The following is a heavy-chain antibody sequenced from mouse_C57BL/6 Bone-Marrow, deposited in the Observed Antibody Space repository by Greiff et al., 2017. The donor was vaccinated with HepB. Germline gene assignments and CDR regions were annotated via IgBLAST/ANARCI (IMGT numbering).Heavy chain of an antibody. D-gene: IGHD1-1*01. CDR2: IYPGSGST. CDR3: ASDYYGSSSWFAY. CDR1: GYTFTSYW. Sequence: QVQLKQPGAELVKPGASVKMSCKASGYTFTSYWITWVKQRPGQGLEWIGDIYPGSGSTNYNEKFKSKATLTVDTSSSTAYMQLSSLTSEDSAVYYCASDYYGSSSWFAYWGQGTLVTVSA. J-gene: IGHJ3*01. V-gene: IGHV1-55*01.